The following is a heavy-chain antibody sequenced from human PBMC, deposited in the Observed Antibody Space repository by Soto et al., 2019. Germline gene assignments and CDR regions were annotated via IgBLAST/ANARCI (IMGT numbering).Heavy chain of an antibody. Sequence: QVQLQESGPGLVKPSQTLSLTCTVSGGSISSGGYYWIWIRQHPGKGLEWIGSIFYSAITYNNPSLKSLVTISVDTSKTSFSLKLSSVTAADTAVNYCATGVLHWGQGTLVTVSS. J-gene: IGHJ4*02. D-gene: IGHD3-10*01. V-gene: IGHV4-31*01. CDR3: ATGVLH. CDR2: IFYSAIT. CDR1: GGSISSGGYY.